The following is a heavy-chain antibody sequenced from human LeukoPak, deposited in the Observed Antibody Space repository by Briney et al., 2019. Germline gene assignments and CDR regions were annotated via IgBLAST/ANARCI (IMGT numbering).Heavy chain of an antibody. V-gene: IGHV4-30-4*01. Sequence: PSQTLSLTCTVSGGSISSGDYYWSWIRQPPGKGLEWVGSIYYSGSTYYNPSLKSRAIISVDTSKNQFSLKLSSVTAADTAVYYCARAPVLLWFGEFVYYFDYWGQGTLATVPS. D-gene: IGHD3-10*01. CDR3: ARAPVLLWFGEFVYYFDY. CDR1: GGSISSGDYY. CDR2: IYYSGST. J-gene: IGHJ4*02.